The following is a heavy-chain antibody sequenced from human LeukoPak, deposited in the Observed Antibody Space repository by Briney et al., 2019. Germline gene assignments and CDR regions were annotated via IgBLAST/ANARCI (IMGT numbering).Heavy chain of an antibody. V-gene: IGHV1-2*06. Sequence: GASVKVSCEASGYTFTGYWHWVRQAPGQGLEWMGRINPNSGGTDYAQNFQGRVTMTRDTSISTAYMELSSLRSDDTAVYYCARFLSGSHDAFDIWGQGTMVTVSS. CDR1: GYTFTGYW. CDR2: INPNSGGT. D-gene: IGHD1-26*01. CDR3: ARFLSGSHDAFDI. J-gene: IGHJ3*02.